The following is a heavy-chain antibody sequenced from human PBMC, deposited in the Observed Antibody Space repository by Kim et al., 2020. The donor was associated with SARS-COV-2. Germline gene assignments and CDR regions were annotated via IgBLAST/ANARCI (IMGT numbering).Heavy chain of an antibody. CDR2: ISGDGGTI. CDR3: AEYDWNVGRFFDS. CDR1: GFTFSNDV. D-gene: IGHD1-20*01. J-gene: IGHJ4*02. Sequence: GGSLRLSCAASGFTFSNDVLSWVRQAPGKGLEWVSTISGDGGTIYYADSVKGRFTISRDNSKNTVYLQMNSLRADDTAIYFCAEYDWNVGRFFDSWGQGTQVTVSS. V-gene: IGHV3-23*01.